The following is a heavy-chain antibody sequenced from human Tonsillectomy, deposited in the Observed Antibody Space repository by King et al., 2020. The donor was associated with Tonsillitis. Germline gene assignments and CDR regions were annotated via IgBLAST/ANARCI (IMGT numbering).Heavy chain of an antibody. CDR2: IYSTGST. CDR3: AREGEELVLVFYWYFDL. J-gene: IGHJ2*01. CDR1: GGSISSYY. V-gene: IGHV4-4*07. D-gene: IGHD2-8*02. Sequence: QVQLQESGPGLVKPSETLSLTCTVSGGSISSYYWNWIRQPAGKGLEWIGRIYSTGSTNYNPSLKSRVTMSVDTSRNQFSLKLSSVTAADTAVYYCAREGEELVLVFYWYFDLWGRGTLVTVSS.